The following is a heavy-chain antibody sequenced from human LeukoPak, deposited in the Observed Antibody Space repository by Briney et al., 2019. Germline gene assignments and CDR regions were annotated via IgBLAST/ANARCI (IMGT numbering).Heavy chain of an antibody. CDR2: INPNSGGT. D-gene: IGHD2-15*01. V-gene: IGHV1-2*02. Sequence: ASVKVSCKASGYTFTSYDINWARQAPGQGLEWMGWINPNSGGTNYAQKFQGRVTMTRDTSISTAYMELSRLRSDDTAVYYCARDRCHSGGSCHGAFDIWGQGTMVTVSS. J-gene: IGHJ3*02. CDR3: ARDRCHSGGSCHGAFDI. CDR1: GYTFTSYD.